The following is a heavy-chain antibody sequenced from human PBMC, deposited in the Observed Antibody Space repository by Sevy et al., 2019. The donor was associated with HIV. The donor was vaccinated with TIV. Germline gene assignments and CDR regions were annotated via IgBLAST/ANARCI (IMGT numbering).Heavy chain of an antibody. CDR1: GFTFSSYS. CDR3: ARAPENYCSGGSCYHH. Sequence: GGSLRLSCAASGFTFSSYSMNWVRQAPGKGLEWVSSISSSSSYIYYADSVKGRFTIDRDNAKNSLYLQMNSLRAEDTAVYYCARAPENYCSGGSCYHHWGQGTLVTVSS. D-gene: IGHD2-15*01. CDR2: ISSSSSYI. J-gene: IGHJ5*02. V-gene: IGHV3-21*01.